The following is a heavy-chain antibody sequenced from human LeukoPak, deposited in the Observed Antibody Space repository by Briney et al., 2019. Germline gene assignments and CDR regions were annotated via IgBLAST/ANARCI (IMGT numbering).Heavy chain of an antibody. V-gene: IGHV3-66*01. CDR1: GFTVSNNY. CDR2: FYSGGGT. D-gene: IGHD6-13*01. J-gene: IGHJ4*02. CDR3: ARDVVVVYRSHNQFDY. Sequence: GSLRLSCAASGFTVSNNYMRWVRQAPGKGLEWVSVFYSGGGTYYADSVKGRFTISRDNSKNTLFLQMNSLRAEDTAVYYCARDVVVVYRSHNQFDYWGQGTLVTVSS.